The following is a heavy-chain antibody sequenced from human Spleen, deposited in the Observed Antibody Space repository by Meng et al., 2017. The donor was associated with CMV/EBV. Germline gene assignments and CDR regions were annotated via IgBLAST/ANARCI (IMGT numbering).Heavy chain of an antibody. J-gene: IGHJ4*02. D-gene: IGHD1-26*01. Sequence: CSVSGGSVNSPNYYWSWIRQSPGKGLEWIGYISYSGSTTYNPSLNSRVTIAMDKSKNQFSLNLFSLTPADSALYYCARQWAGSSFDYWGQGALVTVSS. CDR2: ISYSGST. V-gene: IGHV4-61*01. CDR3: ARQWAGSSFDY. CDR1: GGSVNSPNYY.